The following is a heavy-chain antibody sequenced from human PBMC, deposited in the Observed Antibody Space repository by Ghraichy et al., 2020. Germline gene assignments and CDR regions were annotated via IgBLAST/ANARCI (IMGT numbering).Heavy chain of an antibody. CDR3: ARHGGDNDYFDY. CDR1: GGSISSSNYY. Sequence: SQTLSLTCTVSGGSISSSNYYWGWIRRPPGKGLEWIGSIYYSGSTYYNPSLKSRVTISVDTSKNQFSLKLNSVTAADTAVYYCARHGGDNDYFDYWGQGTLVTVSS. D-gene: IGHD3-16*01. CDR2: IYYSGST. V-gene: IGHV4-39*01. J-gene: IGHJ4*02.